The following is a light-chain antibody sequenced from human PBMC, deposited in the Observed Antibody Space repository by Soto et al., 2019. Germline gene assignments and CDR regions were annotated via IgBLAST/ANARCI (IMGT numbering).Light chain of an antibody. CDR3: SSYAGSNNLV. CDR2: EVS. V-gene: IGLV2-8*01. CDR1: SSGVGGYNY. J-gene: IGLJ2*01. Sequence: QSALTQPPSASGSPGQSVTISCTGTSSGVGGYNYVSWYQQHPGKAPKLMIYEVSKRPSGVPDRFSGSKSGNTASLTVSRLQAEDEADYYCSSYAGSNNLVFGGGTKLTVL.